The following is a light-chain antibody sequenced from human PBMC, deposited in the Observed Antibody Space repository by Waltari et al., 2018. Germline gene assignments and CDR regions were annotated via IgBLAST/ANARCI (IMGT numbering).Light chain of an antibody. CDR3: QQRRGWPLT. V-gene: IGKV3-11*01. J-gene: IGKJ4*01. CDR1: QSVTTS. Sequence: DIVLTQPPAILSLPPGERASLPCRASQSVTTSLAWYQQKPGQAPRLLIYDTSNWATGIPARFSGSGFGTDFTLTISSLEPEDFAVYYCQQRRGWPLTFGGGTKVEIK. CDR2: DTS.